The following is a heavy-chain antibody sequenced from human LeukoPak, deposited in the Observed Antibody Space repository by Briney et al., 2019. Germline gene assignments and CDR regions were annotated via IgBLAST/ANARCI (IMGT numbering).Heavy chain of an antibody. CDR1: GFRVSGNY. CDR3: ARRSMVRGASNWFDS. Sequence: GGSLRLSCAASGFRVSGNYMTWVRQAPGKGLEWVSVIYSGNTTYYADSVKGRFTISRDNSKNTLNLQMNRLRTEDTAVYYCARRSMVRGASNWFDSWGQGTLVTVSS. CDR2: IYSGNTT. D-gene: IGHD3-10*01. J-gene: IGHJ5*01. V-gene: IGHV3-66*01.